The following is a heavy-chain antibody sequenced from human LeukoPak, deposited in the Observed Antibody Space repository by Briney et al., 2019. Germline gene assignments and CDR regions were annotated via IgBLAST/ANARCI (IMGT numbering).Heavy chain of an antibody. CDR1: GGSISSYY. CDR2: IYYSGST. D-gene: IGHD4-17*01. J-gene: IGHJ4*02. Sequence: SETLSLTCTVSGGSISSYYWSWIRQPPGKGLEWIGYIYYSGSTNYNPSLKSRVTISVDTSKNQFSLKLSSVTAADTAVYNCARSYAPHPYYFDYWGQGTLVTVSS. V-gene: IGHV4-59*01. CDR3: ARSYAPHPYYFDY.